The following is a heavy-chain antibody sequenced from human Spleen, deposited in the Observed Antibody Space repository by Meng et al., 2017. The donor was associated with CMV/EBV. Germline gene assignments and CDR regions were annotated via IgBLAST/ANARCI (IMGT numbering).Heavy chain of an antibody. CDR1: GFTFSSYS. CDR2: ISSSSSYI. D-gene: IGHD2-2*01. CDR3: AKGIGCSSTSCYPFDY. J-gene: IGHJ4*02. V-gene: IGHV3-21*04. Sequence: GESLKISCAASGFTFSSYSMNWVRQAPGKRLEWVSSISSSSSYIYYADSVKGRFTISRDNSKNTLYLQMNSLRAEDTAVYYCAKGIGCSSTSCYPFDYWGQGTLVTVSS.